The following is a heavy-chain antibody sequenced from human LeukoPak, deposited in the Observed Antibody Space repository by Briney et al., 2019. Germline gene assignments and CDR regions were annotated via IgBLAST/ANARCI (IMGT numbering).Heavy chain of an antibody. D-gene: IGHD3-22*01. V-gene: IGHV3-30*04. CDR3: ARGALITMIVVVGFDY. Sequence: GGSLRLSCAASGFTFSSYAMHWVRQAPGKGLEWVAVISYDGSNKYYADSVKGRFTISRDNSKNTLYLQMNSLRAEDTAVYYCARGALITMIVVVGFDYWGQGTLVTVSS. CDR1: GFTFSSYA. CDR2: ISYDGSNK. J-gene: IGHJ4*02.